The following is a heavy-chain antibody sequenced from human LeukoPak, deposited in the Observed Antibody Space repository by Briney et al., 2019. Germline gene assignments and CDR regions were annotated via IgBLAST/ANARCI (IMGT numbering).Heavy chain of an antibody. Sequence: GGSLRLSCAASGFTFSSYAMSWVRQAPGKGLEWVSAISGSGGSTYYADSVKGRFTISRDNFKHTLYLQMNSLRAEDAAVYYCARSGSGSYFLDYWGQGTLVTVSS. V-gene: IGHV3-23*01. D-gene: IGHD3-10*01. J-gene: IGHJ4*02. CDR1: GFTFSSYA. CDR3: ARSGSGSYFLDY. CDR2: ISGSGGST.